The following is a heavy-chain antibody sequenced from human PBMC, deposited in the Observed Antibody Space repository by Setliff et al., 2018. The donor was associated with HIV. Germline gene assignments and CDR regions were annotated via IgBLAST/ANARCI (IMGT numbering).Heavy chain of an antibody. V-gene: IGHV4-34*01. CDR1: GGSFSGYY. CDR3: ATNPEMATINYYYYYMDV. D-gene: IGHD5-12*01. Sequence: SETLSLTCAVYGGSFSGYYWSWIRQPPGKGLEWIGEINDSGTTNYNPSLKSRVTISVDTSKKQFSLKRRSVTAADTAVYYCATNPEMATINYYYYYMDVWGKGTTVTVSS. CDR2: INDSGTT. J-gene: IGHJ6*03.